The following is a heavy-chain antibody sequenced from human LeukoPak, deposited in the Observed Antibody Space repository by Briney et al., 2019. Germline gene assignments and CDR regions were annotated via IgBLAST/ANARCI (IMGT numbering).Heavy chain of an antibody. CDR3: ARHEGSGYVSGFDY. CDR2: ISAYNGNI. V-gene: IGHV1-18*01. CDR1: GYTFTRYG. D-gene: IGHD5-12*01. Sequence: ASVKVSCKASGYTFTRYGISWVRQAPGQGLEWMGWISAYNGNIKYAQKLQGRVTMTTDTSTSTAYMELSRLRSDDTALYYCARHEGSGYVSGFDYWGQGTLVTVSS. J-gene: IGHJ4*02.